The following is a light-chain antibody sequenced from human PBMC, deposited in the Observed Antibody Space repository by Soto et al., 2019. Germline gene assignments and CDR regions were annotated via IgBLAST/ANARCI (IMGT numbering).Light chain of an antibody. CDR2: GAS. Sequence: DIVLTQSPATLSLSPGERATLSCRASQTVYNGYLAWYQQKPGQAPRLLIYGASTRATGIPDRFSGSGSGTDFTLTISSLEPEDFAVYYCQQYVSSPRTFGQGTKVDIK. J-gene: IGKJ1*01. V-gene: IGKV3-20*01. CDR1: QTVYNGY. CDR3: QQYVSSPRT.